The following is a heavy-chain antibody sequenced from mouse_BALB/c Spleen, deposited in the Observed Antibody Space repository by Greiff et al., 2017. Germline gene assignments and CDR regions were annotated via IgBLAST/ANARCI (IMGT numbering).Heavy chain of an antibody. J-gene: IGHJ2*01. CDR3: TRGTTVVAYYFDY. CDR1: GYTFTSYY. Sequence: VQLQQSGAELVKPGASVKLSCKASGYTFTSYYMYWVKQRPGQGLEWIGEINPSNGGTNFNEKFKSKATLTVDKSSSTAYMQLSSLTSEDSAVYYCTRGTTVVAYYFDYWGQGTTLTVSS. V-gene: IGHV1S81*02. D-gene: IGHD1-1*01. CDR2: INPSNGGT.